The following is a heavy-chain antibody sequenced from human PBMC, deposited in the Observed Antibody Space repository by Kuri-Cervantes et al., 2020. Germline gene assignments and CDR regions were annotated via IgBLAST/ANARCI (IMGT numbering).Heavy chain of an antibody. CDR1: GFTFTDYY. CDR2: ISSSGSTI. D-gene: IGHD3-3*01. Sequence: GGSLKISLSASGFTFTDYYISWIRQAPGKGLEWVSYISSSGSTIYYADAVKGRFTISRENAKNSLYLQMNSLRAEDTAVYYCATKYYDFWSGWENYYYGMDVWGQGTTVTVSS. J-gene: IGHJ6*02. CDR3: ATKYYDFWSGWENYYYGMDV. V-gene: IGHV3-11*01.